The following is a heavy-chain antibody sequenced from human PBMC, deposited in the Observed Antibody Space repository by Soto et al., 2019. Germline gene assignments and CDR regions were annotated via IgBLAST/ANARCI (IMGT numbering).Heavy chain of an antibody. CDR3: TRDHRSNKAFEI. V-gene: IGHV3-48*03. Sequence: GGSLRLSCGACGFTFTGYEFHWVRQAPWKWLEWVAYISSSGVTRYYADSVKGRFTISRDNAKNSMDLQMNILRAENTAVYYCTRDHRSNKAFEICGQRTLVTVSS. J-gene: IGHJ3*02. CDR1: GFTFTGYE. CDR2: ISSSGVTR.